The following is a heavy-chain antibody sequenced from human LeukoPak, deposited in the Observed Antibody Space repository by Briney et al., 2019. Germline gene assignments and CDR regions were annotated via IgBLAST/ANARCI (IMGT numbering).Heavy chain of an antibody. D-gene: IGHD1-1*01. Sequence: GGSLRLSCAASGFTFSSYAMHWVRQAPGKGLEWVAVISYDGSNKYHADSVKGRFTISRDNSKNTLYLQMNSLRAEDTAVYYCAQLAFDYWGQGTLVTVSS. CDR2: ISYDGSNK. J-gene: IGHJ4*02. CDR1: GFTFSSYA. CDR3: AQLAFDY. V-gene: IGHV3-30-3*01.